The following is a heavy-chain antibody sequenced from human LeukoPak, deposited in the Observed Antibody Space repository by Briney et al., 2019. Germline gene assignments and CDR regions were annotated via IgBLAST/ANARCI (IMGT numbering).Heavy chain of an antibody. D-gene: IGHD2-8*01. Sequence: GGSLRLSCAASRFTFSSYAMNWVRQAPGRGLEWVSGFSGSGGTTYYADSVKGRFTISRDNSKNTLYLQMNSLRAEDTAVYYCANGNRCTSPNCLGYYYFYMDVWGKGTTVTVSS. CDR1: RFTFSSYA. CDR3: ANGNRCTSPNCLGYYYFYMDV. CDR2: FSGSGGTT. V-gene: IGHV3-23*01. J-gene: IGHJ6*03.